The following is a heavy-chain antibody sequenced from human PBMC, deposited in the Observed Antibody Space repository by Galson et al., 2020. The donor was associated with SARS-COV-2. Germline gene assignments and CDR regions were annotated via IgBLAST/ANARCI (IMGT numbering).Heavy chain of an antibody. D-gene: IGHD3-10*01. CDR1: GFTFSSYA. J-gene: IGHJ4*02. CDR3: AREGLYYYGSGRPFDY. V-gene: IGHV3-30*04. CDR2: ISYDGSNK. Sequence: QLGESLKISCAASGFTFSSYAMHWVRQAPGKGLEWVAAISYDGSNKYYADPVKGRFTISRDNYKNTLYLQMNSLRAEDTAVYYCAREGLYYYGSGRPFDYWGQGTLVTVSS.